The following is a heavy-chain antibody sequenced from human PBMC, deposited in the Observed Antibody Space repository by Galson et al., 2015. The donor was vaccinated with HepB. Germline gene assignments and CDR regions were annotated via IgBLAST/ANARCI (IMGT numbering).Heavy chain of an antibody. J-gene: IGHJ4*02. D-gene: IGHD2-15*01. V-gene: IGHV3-23*01. CDR3: AKDGVMVAANPYQFHY. Sequence: SLRLSCAASGFTFTRYAMTWVRQAPGKGLEWVSSITSSGGNTYYTDSVKGRFTISRDNSKNTLLLQLNSLRAEDTAVYYCAKDGVMVAANPYQFHYWGRGTLVTVSS. CDR1: GFTFTRYA. CDR2: ITSSGGNT.